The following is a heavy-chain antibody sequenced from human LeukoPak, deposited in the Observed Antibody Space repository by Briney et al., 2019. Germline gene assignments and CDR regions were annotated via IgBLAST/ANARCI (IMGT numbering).Heavy chain of an antibody. V-gene: IGHV3-74*01. J-gene: IGHJ4*02. CDR3: ARDMWGSFDY. D-gene: IGHD7-27*01. CDR1: GFSFSNFW. CDR2: ISPDGSET. Sequence: GGSLGLSCAASGFSFSNFWMHWGRQAPGEGLVWVSRISPDGSETTYADSVKGRFTISRDNAKNTLYLQLSSLRAEDTAVYYCARDMWGSFDYWGQGALVTVSS.